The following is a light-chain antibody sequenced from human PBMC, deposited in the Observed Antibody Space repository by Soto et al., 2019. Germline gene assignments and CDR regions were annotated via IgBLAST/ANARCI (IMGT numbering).Light chain of an antibody. V-gene: IGLV2-14*01. CDR2: DVS. CDR1: SSDVGGYNY. CDR3: SSYASSGIEV. Sequence: QSDLTQPASVSGSPGQSITISCTGTSSDVGGYNYVVWYQQHPGKAPRVLIHDVSRRPSGVSNRFSGSKSGDTASLTISGLQAEDEADYYCSSYASSGIEVFGGGTKLTVL. J-gene: IGLJ2*01.